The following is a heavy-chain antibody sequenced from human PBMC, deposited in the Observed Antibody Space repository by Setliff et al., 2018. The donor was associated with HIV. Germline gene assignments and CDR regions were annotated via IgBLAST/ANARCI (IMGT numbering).Heavy chain of an antibody. CDR1: GFIFSSKW. V-gene: IGHV3-74*01. J-gene: IGHJ4*02. D-gene: IGHD2-15*01. Sequence: GGSLRLSCAASGFIFSSKWMHWVRQVPGKGLVWVSRIDTDGSITSYADSVKGRFTISRDNAKSTLYLQMNNLRAEDTALYYCATDVAGKYDYWGQGTLVTVPS. CDR3: ATDVAGKYDY. CDR2: IDTDGSIT.